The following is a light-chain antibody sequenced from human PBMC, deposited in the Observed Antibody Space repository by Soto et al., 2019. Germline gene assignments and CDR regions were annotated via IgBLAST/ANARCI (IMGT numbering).Light chain of an antibody. CDR2: DAT. CDR3: QHRSDWLT. V-gene: IGKV3-11*01. Sequence: EIVLTQSPATLSLYPGERATLSCRASQSISNYLGWYQQRPGQAPRLLIYDATRRATGIPARFSGRGSGTDFTLTISNLEPEDFAVYYCQHRSDWLTFGGGTKVDIK. CDR1: QSISNY. J-gene: IGKJ4*01.